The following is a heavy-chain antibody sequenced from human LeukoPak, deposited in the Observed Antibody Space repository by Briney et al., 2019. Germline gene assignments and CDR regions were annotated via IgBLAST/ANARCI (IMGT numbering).Heavy chain of an antibody. CDR3: AREVSTEMIGGMDV. Sequence: PGGSLRLSCAASGFTFSDNGIHWVRQAPGKGLEGVGFIQSHGNPKYYADAVRGRFTISRDNSKKTCYLQMDSLRVEDTAVYYCAREVSTEMIGGMDVRGQGTTVTVTS. J-gene: IGHJ6*02. CDR2: IQSHGNPK. V-gene: IGHV3-30*02. D-gene: IGHD4-17*01. CDR1: GFTFSDNG.